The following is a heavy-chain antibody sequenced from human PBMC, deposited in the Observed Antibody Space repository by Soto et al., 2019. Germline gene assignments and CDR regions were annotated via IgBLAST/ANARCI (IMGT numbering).Heavy chain of an antibody. CDR1: GGSFSGYY. D-gene: IGHD3-22*01. J-gene: IGHJ5*02. CDR3: ARGASGYYDSSGYYGGWFDP. CDR2: INHSGST. V-gene: IGHV4-34*01. Sequence: SETLSLTCAVYGGSFSGYYWSWIRQPPGKGLEWIGEINHSGSTNYNPSLKSRVTISVDTSKNQFSLKLSSGTAADTAVYYCARGASGYYDSSGYYGGWFDPWGQGTLVTVSS.